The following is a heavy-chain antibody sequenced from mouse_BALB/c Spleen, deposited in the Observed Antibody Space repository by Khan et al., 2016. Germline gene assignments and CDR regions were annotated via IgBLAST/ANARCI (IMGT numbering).Heavy chain of an antibody. Sequence: VQLQESGPGLVAPSQSLSITCTVSGFSLTGFSVNWVRQPPGKGLEWLGVIWGDGSTDYNSALKSRLSFSKDDSKSQVFLKMNSLHTDDTARYFCASYYDYDGGFAYWGQVTLVTVSA. CDR3: ASYYDYDGGFAY. D-gene: IGHD2-4*01. CDR1: GFSLTGFS. CDR2: IWGDGST. V-gene: IGHV2-6-7*01. J-gene: IGHJ3*01.